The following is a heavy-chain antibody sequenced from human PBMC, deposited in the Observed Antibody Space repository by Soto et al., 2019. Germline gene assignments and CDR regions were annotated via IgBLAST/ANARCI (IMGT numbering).Heavy chain of an antibody. D-gene: IGHD3-16*02. CDR1: GGSISSGDYY. CDR2: IYHSGST. V-gene: IGHV4-39*07. J-gene: IGHJ4*02. CDR3: ARGIGMITFGGVIAYDY. Sequence: PSETLSLTCTVSGGSISSGDYYWSWIRQPPGKGLEWIGEIYHSGSTNYNPSLKSRVTISVDKSKNQFSLKLSSVTAADTAVYYCARGIGMITFGGVIAYDYWGQGTLVTVSS.